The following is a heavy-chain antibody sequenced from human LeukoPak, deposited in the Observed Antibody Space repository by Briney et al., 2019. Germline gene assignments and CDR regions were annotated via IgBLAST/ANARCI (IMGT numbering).Heavy chain of an antibody. CDR2: INPNSGGT. V-gene: IGHV1-2*02. Sequence: ASVKVSCKASGYTFTGYYMHWVRQAPGQGLEWMGWINPNSGGTNYAQKFQGRATMTRDTSISTAYMELSRLRSDDTAVYYCARDPDIVATSSFDYWGQGTLVTVSS. CDR3: ARDPDIVATSSFDY. J-gene: IGHJ4*02. D-gene: IGHD5-12*01. CDR1: GYTFTGYY.